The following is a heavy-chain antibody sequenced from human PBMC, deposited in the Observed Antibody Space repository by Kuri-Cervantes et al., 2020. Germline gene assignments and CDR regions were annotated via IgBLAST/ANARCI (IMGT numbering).Heavy chain of an antibody. D-gene: IGHD2-15*01. CDR2: IGGSGGST. V-gene: IGHV3-23*01. J-gene: IGHJ3*01. Sequence: GESLKISCTASGFTFSSYAMSWVRQAPGKGLEWVSGIGGSGGSTYYVDSVKGRFTISRDNSKNTLSLQMKSLRPEDTAVYYCARDLAAVVVAAPDAFDVWGQGTMVTVSS. CDR1: GFTFSSYA. CDR3: ARDLAAVVVAAPDAFDV.